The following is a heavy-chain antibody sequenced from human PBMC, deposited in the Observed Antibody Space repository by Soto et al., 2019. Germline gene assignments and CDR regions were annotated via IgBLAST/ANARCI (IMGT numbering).Heavy chain of an antibody. J-gene: IGHJ5*02. V-gene: IGHV4-39*01. CDR1: GGSISSSSYY. Sequence: ETLSLTCTVSGGSISSSSYYWGWIRQPPGKGLEWIGSIYYSGSTYYNPSLKSRVTISVDTSKNQFSLKLSSVTAADTAVYYCARQRGNAFPAKNWFDPWGQGTLVTVSS. CDR2: IYYSGST. D-gene: IGHD2-8*01. CDR3: ARQRGNAFPAKNWFDP.